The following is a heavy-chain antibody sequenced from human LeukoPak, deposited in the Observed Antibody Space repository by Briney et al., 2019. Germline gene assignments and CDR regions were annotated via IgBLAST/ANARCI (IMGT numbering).Heavy chain of an antibody. J-gene: IGHJ4*02. V-gene: IGHV4-39*01. Sequence: SETLSLTCTVSGGSISSSSYYWGWLRQPPGKGLEWIGSIYYSGSTYYNPSLKSRVTISVDTSKNQFSLKLSSVTAADTAVYYCASPGPRRYCSSTSCYPFDYWGQGTLVTVSS. CDR1: GGSISSSSYY. CDR2: IYYSGST. CDR3: ASPGPRRYCSSTSCYPFDY. D-gene: IGHD2-2*01.